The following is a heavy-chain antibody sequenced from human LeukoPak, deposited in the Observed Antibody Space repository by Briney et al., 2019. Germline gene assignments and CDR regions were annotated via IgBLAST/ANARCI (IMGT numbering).Heavy chain of an antibody. CDR2: ISYDGSNK. CDR3: ARDYYYGSGIPPDY. D-gene: IGHD3-10*01. CDR1: GFTFSSYA. V-gene: IGHV3-30-3*01. J-gene: IGHJ4*02. Sequence: GGSLRLSCAASGFTFSSYAMHWVRQAPGKGLEWVAVISYDGSNKYYADSVMGRFTISRDNSKNTLYLQMNSLRAEDTAVYYCARDYYYGSGIPPDYWGQGTLVTVSS.